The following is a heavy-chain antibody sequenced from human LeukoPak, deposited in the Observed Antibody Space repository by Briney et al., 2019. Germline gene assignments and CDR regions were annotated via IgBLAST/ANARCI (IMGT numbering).Heavy chain of an antibody. J-gene: IGHJ5*02. CDR2: IDWDDDK. Sequence: KSGPTLVNPTQTLTLTCTFSGFSLSTSGMCVSWIRQPPGKALEWLARIDWDDDKYYSTSLKTRLTISKDTSKNQVVLTMTNMDPVDTATYYCAREYYYGSGKGWFDPWGQGTLVTVSS. CDR3: AREYYYGSGKGWFDP. CDR1: GFSLSTSGMC. V-gene: IGHV2-70*11. D-gene: IGHD3-10*01.